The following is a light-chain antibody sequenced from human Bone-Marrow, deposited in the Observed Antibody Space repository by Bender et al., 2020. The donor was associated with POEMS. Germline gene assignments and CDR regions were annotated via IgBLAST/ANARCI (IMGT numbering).Light chain of an antibody. Sequence: SYALTQPPSVSVAPGETARITCGGKSIGSKSVQWYQQKPGQAPVLVMYDDNDRPSGIPERFSGSNSGNPATLTISRVEAGDEADYFCQVWDSSSDHYVFGAGTKVTVL. J-gene: IGLJ1*01. CDR3: QVWDSSSDHYV. CDR2: DDN. CDR1: SIGSKS. V-gene: IGLV3-21*04.